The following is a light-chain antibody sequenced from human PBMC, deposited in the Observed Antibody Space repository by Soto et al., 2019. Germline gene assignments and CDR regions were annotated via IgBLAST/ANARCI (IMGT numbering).Light chain of an antibody. CDR2: RNN. Sequence: QSVLTQPPSASGTPGQRVTISCSGSSSNIGSHTVNWYQQLPGTAPKLLMYRNNQRPPGVPDRFSGSKSGTSASLAISGLQSEDEADYYCAAWDDSLNGRVFGGGTKLTVL. CDR1: SSNIGSHT. J-gene: IGLJ3*02. CDR3: AAWDDSLNGRV. V-gene: IGLV1-44*01.